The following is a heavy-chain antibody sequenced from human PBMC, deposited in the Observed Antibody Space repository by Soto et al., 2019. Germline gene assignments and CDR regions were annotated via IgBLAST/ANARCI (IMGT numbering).Heavy chain of an antibody. CDR1: GGSISSGGYY. CDR3: ARVPWNYGAFDI. CDR2: IYYSGST. Sequence: SETLSLTCTVSGGSISSGGYYWSWIRQHPGKGLEWSGYIYYSGSTYYNPSLKSRVTISVDTSNYQFSLKLSSVTAADTAVYYCARVPWNYGAFDIWGQGTMFTVSS. D-gene: IGHD1-7*01. J-gene: IGHJ3*02. V-gene: IGHV4-31*03.